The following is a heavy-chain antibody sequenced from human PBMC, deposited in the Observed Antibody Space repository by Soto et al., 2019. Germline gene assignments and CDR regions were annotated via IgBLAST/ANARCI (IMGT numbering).Heavy chain of an antibody. J-gene: IGHJ4*02. CDR3: AKASTMIVVVNKGPRDFFDY. CDR1: GFTFSSYG. Sequence: GGSLRLSCAASGFTFSSYGMHWVRQAPGKGLGWVAVISYDGSNKYYADSVKGRFTISRDNSKNTLYLQMNSLRAEDTAVYYCAKASTMIVVVNKGPRDFFDYWGQGTLVTVSS. V-gene: IGHV3-30*18. D-gene: IGHD3-22*01. CDR2: ISYDGSNK.